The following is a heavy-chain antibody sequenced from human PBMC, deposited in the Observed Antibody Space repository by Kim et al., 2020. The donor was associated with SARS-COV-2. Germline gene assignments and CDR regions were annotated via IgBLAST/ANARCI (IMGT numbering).Heavy chain of an antibody. CDR2: INHSGST. CDR1: GGSFSGYY. Sequence: SETLSLTCAVYGGSFSGYYWSWIRQPPGKGLEWIGEINHSGSTNYNPSLKSRVTISVDTSKNQFSLKLSSVTAADTAVYYCARSWALVVVAVTQLAGGFDYWGQGTLVTVSS. CDR3: ARSWALVVVAVTQLAGGFDY. V-gene: IGHV4-34*01. J-gene: IGHJ4*02. D-gene: IGHD2-15*01.